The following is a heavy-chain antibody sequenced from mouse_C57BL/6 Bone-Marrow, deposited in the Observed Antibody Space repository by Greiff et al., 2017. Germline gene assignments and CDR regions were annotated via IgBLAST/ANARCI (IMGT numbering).Heavy chain of an antibody. V-gene: IGHV3-6*01. CDR3: ARPLTGSYWYFEV. Sequence: EVQLQQSGPGLVKPSQSLSLTCSVTGYSITSGYYWNWIRQFPGNKLEWMGYISNDGSNNYNPSLKNRISITRDTSKNQFFLKLNSVTTEDTATYYCARPLTGSYWYFEVWGTGTTVTVSS. D-gene: IGHD4-1*01. J-gene: IGHJ1*03. CDR1: GYSITSGYY. CDR2: ISNDGSN.